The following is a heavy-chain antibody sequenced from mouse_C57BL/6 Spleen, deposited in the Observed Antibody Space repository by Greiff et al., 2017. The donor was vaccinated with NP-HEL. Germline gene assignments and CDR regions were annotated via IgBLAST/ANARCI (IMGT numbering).Heavy chain of an antibody. D-gene: IGHD3-2*02. V-gene: IGHV1-7*01. Sequence: VQLQQSGAELAKPGASVKLSCKASGYTFTSYWMHWVKQRPGQGLEWIGYINPSSGYTKYNQKLKDKATLTADTSSSTAYMQLSSLTYEDSAVYYCARPSQATSYAMDYWGQGTSVTVSS. J-gene: IGHJ4*01. CDR2: INPSSGYT. CDR1: GYTFTSYW. CDR3: ARPSQATSYAMDY.